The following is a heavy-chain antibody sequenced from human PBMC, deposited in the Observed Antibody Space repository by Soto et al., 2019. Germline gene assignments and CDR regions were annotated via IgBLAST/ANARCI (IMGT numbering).Heavy chain of an antibody. D-gene: IGHD3-3*01. CDR3: ARATPPKIWSGLGGDLGWFYP. CDR1: GYTFTSYG. CDR2: ISAYNGNT. J-gene: IGHJ5*02. Sequence: ASVKVSCKASGYTFTSYGISWVRQAPGQGLEWMGWISAYNGNTNYAQKLQGRVTMTTDTSTSTAYMELRSLRSDDTAVYYCARATPPKIWSGLGGDLGWFYPWGQGTLVTVSS. V-gene: IGHV1-18*01.